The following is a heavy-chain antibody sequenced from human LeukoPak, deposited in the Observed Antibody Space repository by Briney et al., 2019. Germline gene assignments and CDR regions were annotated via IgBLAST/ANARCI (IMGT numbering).Heavy chain of an antibody. CDR3: AREIGIVAIEWFDP. Sequence: ASVKVSCKASGYTFTGYYMHWVRQAPGQGLEWMGWINPNSGGTNYAQKFQGRVTMTRDTSISTAYMELSRLRSDDTAVYYCAREIGIVAIEWFDPWGQGTLVTVSS. CDR2: INPNSGGT. V-gene: IGHV1-2*02. J-gene: IGHJ5*02. D-gene: IGHD5-12*01. CDR1: GYTFTGYY.